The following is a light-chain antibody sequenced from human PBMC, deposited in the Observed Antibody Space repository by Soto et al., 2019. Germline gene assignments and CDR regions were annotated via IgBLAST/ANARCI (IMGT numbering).Light chain of an antibody. CDR2: DAS. Sequence: EIVLTQSPGTLSLSPGERATLSCRASQSVTSNYLAWYQHKPGQAPRLLIYDASSRATGIPDRFSGSGSATDFTLTIGRLEPEDFAVYYCQQYGTSPPLTFGGGTKVDIK. V-gene: IGKV3-20*01. CDR3: QQYGTSPPLT. J-gene: IGKJ4*01. CDR1: QSVTSNY.